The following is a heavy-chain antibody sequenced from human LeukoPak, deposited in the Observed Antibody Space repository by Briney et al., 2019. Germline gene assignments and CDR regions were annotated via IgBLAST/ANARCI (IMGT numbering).Heavy chain of an antibody. D-gene: IGHD1-26*01. CDR3: VRGWASGNYCLIDY. J-gene: IGHJ4*02. Sequence: SVTLSLPCTVSGRSLSSYYWSWIRQPAGKALEWIGRIHTSCSTNDNPALKRRVTMSVDTSKTQYSQMLSSVAAANTAVYYCVRGWASGNYCLIDYWGQGTLVTVSS. CDR1: GRSLSSYY. CDR2: IHTSCST. V-gene: IGHV4-4*07.